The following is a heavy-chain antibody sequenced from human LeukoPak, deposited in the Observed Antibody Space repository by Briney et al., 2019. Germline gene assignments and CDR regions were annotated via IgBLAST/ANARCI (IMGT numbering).Heavy chain of an antibody. V-gene: IGHV3-74*01. Sequence: GGSLRLSCAASGFTFSSYWMHWVRQAPGKGLVWVSRINTDGSSTSYADSVKGRFTISRDNAKNTLYLQMNSLRAEDAAVYYCARSYSGSYYRAFDIWGQGTMVTVSS. CDR2: INTDGSST. CDR3: ARSYSGSYYRAFDI. J-gene: IGHJ3*02. D-gene: IGHD1-26*01. CDR1: GFTFSSYW.